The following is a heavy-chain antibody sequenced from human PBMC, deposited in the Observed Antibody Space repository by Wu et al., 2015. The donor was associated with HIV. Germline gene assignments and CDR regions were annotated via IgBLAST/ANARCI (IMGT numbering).Heavy chain of an antibody. V-gene: IGHV1-2*02. CDR1: GYTFTGYY. J-gene: IGHJ5*02. CDR3: ARAVRGSGIIIQKYRTGRP. CDR2: INPNSGGT. D-gene: IGHD3-10*01. Sequence: QVQLVQSGAEVKKPGASVKVSCKASGYTFTGYYMHWVRQAPGQGLEWMGWINPNSGGTNYAQKFQGRVTMTRDTSISTAYMELSRLRSDDTAVYYCARAVRGSGIIIQKYRTGRPWGQGTLVHRLL.